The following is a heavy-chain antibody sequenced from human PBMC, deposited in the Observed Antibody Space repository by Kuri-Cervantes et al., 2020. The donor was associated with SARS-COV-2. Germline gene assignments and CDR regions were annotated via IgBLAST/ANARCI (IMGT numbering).Heavy chain of an antibody. J-gene: IGHJ4*02. CDR3: ARDSMTTRDFDY. D-gene: IGHD4-11*01. CDR2: LTNDGSDA. CDR1: GFTFSSYW. Sequence: GGSLRLSCVASGFTFSSYWMHWVRQAPGKGLMWVSRLTNDGSDAIFADSVKGRFTISRDNAKNMSYLYMNSLRADDTAVYYCARDSMTTRDFDYWGQGTLVTVSS. V-gene: IGHV3-74*01.